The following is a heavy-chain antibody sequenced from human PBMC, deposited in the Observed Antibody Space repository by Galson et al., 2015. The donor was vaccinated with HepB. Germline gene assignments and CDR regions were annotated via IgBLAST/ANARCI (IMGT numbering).Heavy chain of an antibody. D-gene: IGHD3-9*01. CDR2: VWYNGSNK. Sequence: SLRLSCAASGFTFSSYGMHWVRQAPGKGLEWVAVVWYNGSNKYYADSVKGRFTISRDNSKNTLYLQMNSLRAEDTAVYYCARPRGDYDILTGSSYYGMDVWGQGTTVTVSS. CDR1: GFTFSSYG. J-gene: IGHJ6*02. CDR3: ARPRGDYDILTGSSYYGMDV. V-gene: IGHV3-33*01.